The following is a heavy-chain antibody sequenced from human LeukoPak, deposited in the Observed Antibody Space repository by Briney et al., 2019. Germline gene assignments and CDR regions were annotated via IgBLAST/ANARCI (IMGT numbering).Heavy chain of an antibody. CDR2: ISYDGSNK. V-gene: IGHV3-30-3*01. CDR1: GFTFSSYA. J-gene: IGHJ4*02. Sequence: HPGRSLRLSCAASGFTFSSYAVHWVRQAPGKGLEWVAVISYDGSNKYYADSVKGRFTISRDNSKNTLYLQMNSLRAEDTAVYYCARDRPVCFDYWGQGTLVTVSS. D-gene: IGHD5/OR15-5a*01. CDR3: ARDRPVCFDY.